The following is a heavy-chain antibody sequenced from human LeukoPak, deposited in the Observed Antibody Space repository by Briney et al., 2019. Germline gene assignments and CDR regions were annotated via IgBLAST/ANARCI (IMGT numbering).Heavy chain of an antibody. J-gene: IGHJ4*02. D-gene: IGHD2-15*01. CDR2: IKQDGSEK. V-gene: IGHV3-7*01. CDR1: GFTFSSYW. Sequence: GGSLRLSCAVSGFTFSSYWMSWVRQAPGKGLEWVANIKQDGSEKYYVDSVKGRFTISRDNAKNSLYLQMNSLRAEDTAVYYCARDEGSGTFDYWGQGTLVTVSS. CDR3: ARDEGSGTFDY.